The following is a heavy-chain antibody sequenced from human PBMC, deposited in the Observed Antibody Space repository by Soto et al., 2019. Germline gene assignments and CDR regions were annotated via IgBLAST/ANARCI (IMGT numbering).Heavy chain of an antibody. D-gene: IGHD2-2*01. J-gene: IGHJ6*02. V-gene: IGHV4-34*01. CDR1: GGSFSGYY. CDR2: INHSGST. Sequence: KPSETLSLTCAVYGGSFSGYYWSWIRQPPGKGLEWIGEINHSGSTNYNPSLKSRVTISVDTSKNQFSLKLSSVTAADTAVYYCALQGASCYGCYYYGMDVWGQGTTVTVSS. CDR3: ALQGASCYGCYYYGMDV.